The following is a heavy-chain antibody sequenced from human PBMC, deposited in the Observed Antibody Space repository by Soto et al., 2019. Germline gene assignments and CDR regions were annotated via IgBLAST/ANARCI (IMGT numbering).Heavy chain of an antibody. CDR3: ATEQREQLGHDAFDI. CDR2: ISGSGGST. D-gene: IGHD6-13*01. CDR1: GFTFSSYS. Sequence: GGSLRLSCAASGFTFSSYSMSWVRQAPGKGLEWVAAISGSGGSTNYADSVKGRFTITRDNSKNTLYLQMNSLRAEDTAVYYCATEQREQLGHDAFDIWGQGTMVTVSS. J-gene: IGHJ3*02. V-gene: IGHV3-23*01.